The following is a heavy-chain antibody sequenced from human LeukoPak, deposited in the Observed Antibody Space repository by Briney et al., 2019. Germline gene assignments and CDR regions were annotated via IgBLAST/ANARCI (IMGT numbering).Heavy chain of an antibody. CDR1: GGSFSGYY. V-gene: IGHV4-34*01. CDR2: INHSGST. CDR3: ARYDSYSGSYS. D-gene: IGHD1-26*01. Sequence: SETLSLTCAVYGGSFSGYYWSWIRQPPGKGLEWIGEINHSGSTNYNPSLKSRVTISVDTTKNQFSQKLSSGTAADTAVYYCARYDSYSGSYSWGQGTLVTVSS. J-gene: IGHJ4*02.